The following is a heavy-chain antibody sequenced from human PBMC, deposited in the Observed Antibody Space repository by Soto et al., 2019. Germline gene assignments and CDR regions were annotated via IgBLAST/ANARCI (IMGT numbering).Heavy chain of an antibody. V-gene: IGHV3-23*01. CDR2: ISGSGGST. D-gene: IGHD6-19*01. Sequence: GGSLRLSCAASGLTFSSYAMSWVRQAPGKGLEWVSAISGSGGSTYYADSVKGRFTISRDNPKNTLYLQMNSLRAEDTAVYYCANFKQWLVPNTPGGYWGQGTLVTVSS. J-gene: IGHJ4*02. CDR1: GLTFSSYA. CDR3: ANFKQWLVPNTPGGY.